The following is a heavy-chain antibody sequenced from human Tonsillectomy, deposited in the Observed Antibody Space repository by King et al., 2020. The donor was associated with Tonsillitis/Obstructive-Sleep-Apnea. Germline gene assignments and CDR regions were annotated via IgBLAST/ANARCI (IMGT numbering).Heavy chain of an antibody. CDR2: ISGSGGNT. CDR3: AKDRGTSWYTDYYGLDV. J-gene: IGHJ6*02. D-gene: IGHD6-13*01. CDR1: GFTFSGYA. V-gene: IGHV3-23*04. Sequence: VQLVESGGGLVQPGGSLRLSCAASGFTFSGYAMTWVRQAPGKGLEWVSVISGSGGNTYYADSVKGRFTISRDNSKNTLHLQMNSLRAEDTAVYYCAKDRGTSWYTDYYGLDVWGQGTTVTVSS.